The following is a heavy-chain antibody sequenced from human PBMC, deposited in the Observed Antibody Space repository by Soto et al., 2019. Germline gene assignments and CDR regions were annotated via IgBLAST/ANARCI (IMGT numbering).Heavy chain of an antibody. D-gene: IGHD6-13*01. CDR1: GGSFSGYY. CDR2: INHSGST. CDR3: ARGDSKGQQLRAFDI. J-gene: IGHJ3*02. V-gene: IGHV4-34*01. Sequence: PSETLSLTCAVYGGSFSGYYWSWIRQPPGKGLEWIGEINHSGSTNYNPSLKGRVTISVDTSKNQFSLKLSSVTAADTAVYYCARGDSKGQQLRAFDIWGQGTMVTVSS.